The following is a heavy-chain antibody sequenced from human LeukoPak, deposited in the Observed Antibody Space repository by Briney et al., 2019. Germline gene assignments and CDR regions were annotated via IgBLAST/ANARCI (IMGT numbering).Heavy chain of an antibody. V-gene: IGHV3-23*01. J-gene: IGHJ4*02. Sequence: GGSLRLSCAASGFTFSSYAMSWVRQAPGKGLEWVSAISGSGGSTYYADSVKGRFTISRDNSKNTLYLQMNSLRAEDTAVYYCAKDPSATVRGGSGYWGQGTLVTVSS. CDR3: AKDPSATVRGGSGY. D-gene: IGHD3-10*01. CDR1: GFTFSSYA. CDR2: ISGSGGST.